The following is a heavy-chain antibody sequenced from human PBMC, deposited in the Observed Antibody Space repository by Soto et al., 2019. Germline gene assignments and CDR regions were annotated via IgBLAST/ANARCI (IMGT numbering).Heavy chain of an antibody. D-gene: IGHD2-2*01. CDR2: IRNKATSYTT. Sequence: EVQLAESGGGLVQPGESLRLSCSASGFSFSDHYMDWVRQAPGKGLEWVGRIRNKATSYTTDYAAFVKGRFTISRDDSKTSLYLQMNSLQTEDTAVYYCVSVVVGAPDYWGQGTLVTVSS. CDR1: GFSFSDHY. CDR3: VSVVVGAPDY. V-gene: IGHV3-72*01. J-gene: IGHJ4*02.